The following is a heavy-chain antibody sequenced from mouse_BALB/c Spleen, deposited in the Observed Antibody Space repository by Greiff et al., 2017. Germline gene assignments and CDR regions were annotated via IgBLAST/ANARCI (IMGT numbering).Heavy chain of an antibody. J-gene: IGHJ2*01. CDR1: GFTFSSYG. CDR2: ISSGGSYT. CDR3: ASTFYDAGGFDY. Sequence: DVKLVESGGDLVKPGGSLKLSCAASGFTFSSYGMSWVRQTPDKRLEWVATISSGGSYTYYPDSVKGRFTISRDNAKNTLYLQMSSLKSEDTAMYYCASTFYDAGGFDYWGQGTTLTVSS. D-gene: IGHD2-12*01. V-gene: IGHV5-6*02.